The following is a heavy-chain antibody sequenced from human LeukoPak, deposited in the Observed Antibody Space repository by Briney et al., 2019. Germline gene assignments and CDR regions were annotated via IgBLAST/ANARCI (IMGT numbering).Heavy chain of an antibody. V-gene: IGHV4-39*07. J-gene: IGHJ6*02. CDR2: INHSGST. CDR3: ARGNYGDYHGGMDA. CDR1: GDSITSSSYY. Sequence: PSETLSLTCTVSGDSITSSSYYWGWIRQPPGKGLEWIGEINHSGSTNYNPSLKSRVTISVDTSKNQFSLKLSSVTAADTAVYYCARGNYGDYHGGMDAWGQGTTVTVSS. D-gene: IGHD4-17*01.